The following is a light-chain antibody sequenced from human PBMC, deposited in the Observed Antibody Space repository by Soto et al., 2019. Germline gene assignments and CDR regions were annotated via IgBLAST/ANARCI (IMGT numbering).Light chain of an antibody. J-gene: IGLJ3*02. CDR3: AVWDHTLHCWE. CDR2: KQS. CDR1: RSNIGKNS. Sequence: QSLLTQPPSASGTPGQRVTISCSGSRSNIGKNSVYCFQQLPGTTPKLLIFKQSRRPSGVPERFCGSRSGTSAFLAISGLRFEDSAEYNCAVWDHTLHCWEFGGGTKFTVL. V-gene: IGLV1-47*01.